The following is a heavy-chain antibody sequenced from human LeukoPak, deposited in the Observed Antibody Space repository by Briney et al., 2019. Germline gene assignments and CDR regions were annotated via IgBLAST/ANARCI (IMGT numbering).Heavy chain of an antibody. V-gene: IGHV3-48*04. J-gene: IGHJ4*02. CDR2: ISSASGSI. D-gene: IGHD4-17*01. CDR3: ARDLWEDYGDYRFDY. CDR1: GFTFSSYS. Sequence: GGSLRLSCAASGFTFSSYSMNWVRQAPGKGLEWVSYISSASGSIYYADSVKGRFTISRDNAKNSLFLQMNSLRAEDTAVYYCARDLWEDYGDYRFDYWGQGTLVTVSS.